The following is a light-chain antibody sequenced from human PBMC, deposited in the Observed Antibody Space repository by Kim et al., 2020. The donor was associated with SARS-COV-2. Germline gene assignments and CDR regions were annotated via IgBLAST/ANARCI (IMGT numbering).Light chain of an antibody. CDR3: QSYDSSLSGWV. V-gene: IGLV1-40*01. Sequence: QLVLTQPPSVSAAPGQRVTISCTGSSSNIGAGYDVHWYQQLPGTAPKLLIYGNSNRPSGVPDRFSGSKSGTSASLAITGLQAEDEADYYCQSYDSSLSGWVFGGGTQLTVL. CDR1: SSNIGAGYD. CDR2: GNS. J-gene: IGLJ3*02.